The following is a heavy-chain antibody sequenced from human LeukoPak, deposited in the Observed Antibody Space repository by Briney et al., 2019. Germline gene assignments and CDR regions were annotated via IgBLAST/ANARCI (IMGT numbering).Heavy chain of an antibody. J-gene: IGHJ4*02. CDR3: AKILASGSGSY. CDR2: ISGSGGST. D-gene: IGHD3-10*01. Sequence: PGGTLRLSCAASGFTFSSYGMSWVRQAPGKGLEWVSAISGSGGSTYYADSVKGRFSISRDNSKNTLVLQMDSLRADDTAIYYCAKILASGSGSYWGQGTLVLVSS. V-gene: IGHV3-23*01. CDR1: GFTFSSYG.